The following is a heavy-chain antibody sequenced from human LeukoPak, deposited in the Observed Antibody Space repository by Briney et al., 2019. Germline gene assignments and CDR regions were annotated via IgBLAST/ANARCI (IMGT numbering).Heavy chain of an antibody. J-gene: IGHJ4*02. CDR1: GFTLSSYE. Sequence: GGSLTLSCAASGFTLSSYEMHWVRQAPGKGLVWVSRINSDGSRTGDADSVKGRFTISRDNAKNTLYLQMNSLRAEDTAIYYCARELPSGVTLGYWGQGTLVTVSS. CDR2: INSDGSRT. V-gene: IGHV3-74*01. CDR3: ARELPSGVTLGY. D-gene: IGHD2-21*02.